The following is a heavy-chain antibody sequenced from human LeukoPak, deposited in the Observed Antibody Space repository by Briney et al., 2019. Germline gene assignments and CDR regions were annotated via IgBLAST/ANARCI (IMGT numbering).Heavy chain of an antibody. CDR1: GASITSCY. D-gene: IGHD1-26*01. Sequence: SETLSLTCAVSGASITSCYWSWVRQSAGKGLEWIGRLYTTGTTNYNPSLMRRVTMSGDSSKNQLSRTLTSVTAADTAVYYCVRDGANWEEPNDAFDTWGQGTLVTVSS. CDR2: LYTTGTT. V-gene: IGHV4-4*07. CDR3: VRDGANWEEPNDAFDT. J-gene: IGHJ3*02.